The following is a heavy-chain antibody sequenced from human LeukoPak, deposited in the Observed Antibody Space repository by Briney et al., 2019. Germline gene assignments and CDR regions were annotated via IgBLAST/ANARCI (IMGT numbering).Heavy chain of an antibody. Sequence: SQTLSLTCTVSGVSISSYYWSWIRLPPGKGLEWIGYIYYTGATYYNPSLKSRVTISLDTSKNQFSLKLSSVTAADAAVYYCARAGYSYGTGYYFDYWGQGALVTVSS. J-gene: IGHJ4*02. CDR1: GVSISSYY. CDR3: ARAGYSYGTGYYFDY. V-gene: IGHV4-59*01. D-gene: IGHD5-18*01. CDR2: IYYTGAT.